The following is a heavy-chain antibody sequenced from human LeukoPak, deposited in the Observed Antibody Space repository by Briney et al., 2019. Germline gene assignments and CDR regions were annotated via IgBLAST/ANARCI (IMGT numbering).Heavy chain of an antibody. V-gene: IGHV3-7*01. CDR3: VKDRGGNTFDY. J-gene: IGHJ4*02. CDR1: GFTFCVSW. Sequence: PGGSLRLSCAASGFTFCVSWMSWVRQAPGKGLEWVGNIKEDGSVKNYVDSVKGRLTISRDNAKSSLFLQMNNLRGEDTAVYYCVKDRGGNTFDYWGQGILVTVSS. D-gene: IGHD1/OR15-1a*01. CDR2: IKEDGSVK.